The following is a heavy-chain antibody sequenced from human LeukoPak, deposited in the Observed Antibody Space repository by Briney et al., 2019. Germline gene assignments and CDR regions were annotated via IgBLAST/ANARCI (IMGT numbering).Heavy chain of an antibody. J-gene: IGHJ4*02. CDR3: ARGELWFGELYFDY. Sequence: PGGSLRLSCAASGFTFSSYGMHWVRQAPGKGLEWVAFIRYDGSNKYYADSVKGRFTISRDNSKNTLYLQMNSLRAEDTAVYYCARGELWFGELYFDYWGQGTLVTVSS. V-gene: IGHV3-30*02. D-gene: IGHD3-10*01. CDR2: IRYDGSNK. CDR1: GFTFSSYG.